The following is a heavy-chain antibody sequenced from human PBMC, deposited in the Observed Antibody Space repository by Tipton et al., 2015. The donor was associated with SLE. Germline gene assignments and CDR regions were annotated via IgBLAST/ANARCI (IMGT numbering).Heavy chain of an antibody. CDR1: GGTFSSYG. CDR3: ARKESYSSSPWDY. V-gene: IGHV1-46*01. D-gene: IGHD6-13*01. J-gene: IGHJ4*02. CDR2: INPSGGST. Sequence: QLVQSGAEVKKPGSSVKVSCKASGGTFSSYGISWVRQAPGQGLEWMGIINPSGGSTSYAQKFQGRVTMTRDTSTSTVYMELSSLRSEDTAVYYCARKESYSSSPWDYWGQGTLVTVSS.